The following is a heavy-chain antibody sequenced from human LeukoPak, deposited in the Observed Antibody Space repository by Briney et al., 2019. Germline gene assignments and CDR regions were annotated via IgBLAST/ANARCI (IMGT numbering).Heavy chain of an antibody. CDR3: ASGAGGWELLTKSTFDY. V-gene: IGHV3-30*04. D-gene: IGHD1-26*01. J-gene: IGHJ4*02. CDR1: GFTFASYA. CDR2: ISYDGSNK. Sequence: PGRSLRLSCAASGFTFASYAFRWVRQAPGKGLEWVAVISYDGSNKYYADSVKGRFTISRDNSKNTLFLQMNSLRLEDTAVYYCASGAGGWELLTKSTFDYWGQGTLVTVSS.